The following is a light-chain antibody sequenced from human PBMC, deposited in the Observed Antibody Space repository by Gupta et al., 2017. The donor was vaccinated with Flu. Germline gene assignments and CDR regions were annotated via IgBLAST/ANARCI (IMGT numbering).Light chain of an antibody. CDR2: LGS. CDR3: MQALQIWT. Sequence: DMVMTQSPLSLPVTPGEPASISCRSSQSLLHSNGYNYLDWYLQKPGQSPQLLIYLGSYRASGVPDRFSGSGSGTDFTLKISRVEAEDVGVYYCMQALQIWTFGQGTKVEIK. J-gene: IGKJ1*01. CDR1: QSLLHSNGYNY. V-gene: IGKV2-28*01.